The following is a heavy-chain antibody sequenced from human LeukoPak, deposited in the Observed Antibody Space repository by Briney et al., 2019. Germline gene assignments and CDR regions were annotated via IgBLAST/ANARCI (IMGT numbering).Heavy chain of an antibody. CDR3: ARGGGPASTQFDL. J-gene: IGHJ2*01. CDR1: GYTFTSYG. V-gene: IGHV1-18*01. Sequence: ASVKVSCKASGYTFTSYGISWVRQAPGQGLEWMGWISPYNGNTNYAQKVEGRVTMTTDASTTTAYMELRSLRSDDTALYYCARGGGPASTQFDLWGRGTLVTVSS. D-gene: IGHD2-2*01. CDR2: ISPYNGNT.